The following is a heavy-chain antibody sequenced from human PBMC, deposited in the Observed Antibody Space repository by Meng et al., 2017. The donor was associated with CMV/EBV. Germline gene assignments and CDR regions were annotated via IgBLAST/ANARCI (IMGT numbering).Heavy chain of an antibody. V-gene: IGHV3-7*01. CDR3: AREVIVVVPVNYYYYYGMDV. Sequence: GESLKISCAASGFTFSCYWMSWVRQAPGKGLEWVANIKQDGSEKYYVDSVKGRFTISRDNAKNSLYLQMNSLRAEDTAVYYCAREVIVVVPVNYYYYYGMDVWGQGTTVTVSS. CDR1: GFTFSCYW. D-gene: IGHD2-2*01. CDR2: IKQDGSEK. J-gene: IGHJ6*02.